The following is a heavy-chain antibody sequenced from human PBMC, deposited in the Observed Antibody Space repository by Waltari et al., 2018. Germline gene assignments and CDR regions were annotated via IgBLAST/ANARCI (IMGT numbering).Heavy chain of an antibody. Sequence: EVRLVESGAALTHPGGPLRLSGAASGFTLRFFNKNWVRQAPGKGMVWVAYIRDSSSVRFYTDSVKGRFTVYRDNAKSSLYLQMNNLRDDDTAVYYCVRAGDGNSYGYGYWGQGTLVTVSS. V-gene: IGHV3-48*02. CDR1: GFTLRFFN. CDR3: VRAGDGNSYGYGY. J-gene: IGHJ4*02. D-gene: IGHD5-18*01. CDR2: IRDSSSVR.